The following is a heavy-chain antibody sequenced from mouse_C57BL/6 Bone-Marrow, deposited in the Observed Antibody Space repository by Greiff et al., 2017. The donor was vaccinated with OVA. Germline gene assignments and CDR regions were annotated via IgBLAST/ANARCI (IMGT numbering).Heavy chain of an antibody. Sequence: QVQLQQPGAELVKPGASVKLSCKASGYTFTSYWMHWVKQRPGQGLEWIGMIHPNSGSTNYNEKFKSKATLTVDKSSSTAYMQLSSLTSEDSAVYYCARRGYDYEGFAYWGQGTLVTVSA. CDR1: GYTFTSYW. J-gene: IGHJ3*01. V-gene: IGHV1-64*01. CDR3: ARRGYDYEGFAY. D-gene: IGHD2-4*01. CDR2: IHPNSGST.